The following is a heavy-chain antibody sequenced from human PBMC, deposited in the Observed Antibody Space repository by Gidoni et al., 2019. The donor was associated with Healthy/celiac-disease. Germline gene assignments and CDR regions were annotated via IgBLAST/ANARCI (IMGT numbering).Heavy chain of an antibody. CDR2: ISGSGGST. Sequence: EVQLLESGGGLVQPGGSLSLSCAASGFTFSRYAMCLVRQAPGKGLEWVSAISGSGGSTYYADSVKGRFTISRDKSKNTLYLQMNSLRAEDTAVYYCAKPVVPAARGWFDPWGQGTLVTVSS. CDR1: GFTFSRYA. J-gene: IGHJ5*02. CDR3: AKPVVPAARGWFDP. V-gene: IGHV3-23*01. D-gene: IGHD2-2*01.